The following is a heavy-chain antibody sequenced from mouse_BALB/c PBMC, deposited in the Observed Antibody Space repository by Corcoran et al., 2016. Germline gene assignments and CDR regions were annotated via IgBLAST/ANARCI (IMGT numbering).Heavy chain of an antibody. CDR3: ARWDWYFDV. Sequence: EVQLQQSGAELVKPGASVKLSCTASGFNIKDTYMHWVKQRPEQGMEWIGRMDPANGNTKYDPKFQGKATITADTSSNTASLQLSSLTSEDTAVYSWARWDWYFDVWGAGTTVTVSS. CDR2: MDPANGNT. J-gene: IGHJ1*01. V-gene: IGHV14-3*02. CDR1: GFNIKDTY.